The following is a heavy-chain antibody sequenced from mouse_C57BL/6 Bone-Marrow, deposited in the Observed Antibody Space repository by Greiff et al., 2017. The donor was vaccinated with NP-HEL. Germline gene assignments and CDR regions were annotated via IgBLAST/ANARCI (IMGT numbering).Heavy chain of an antibody. Sequence: EVKLMESGGGLVQPKGSLKLSCAASGFSFNTYAMNWVRQAPGKGLEWVARIRSKSNNYATYYADSVKDRFTISRDDSESMLYLQMNNLKTEDTAMYYCVRHYYGSIDAMDYWGQGTSVTVSS. J-gene: IGHJ4*01. V-gene: IGHV10-1*01. CDR2: IRSKSNNYAT. CDR1: GFSFNTYA. CDR3: VRHYYGSIDAMDY. D-gene: IGHD1-1*01.